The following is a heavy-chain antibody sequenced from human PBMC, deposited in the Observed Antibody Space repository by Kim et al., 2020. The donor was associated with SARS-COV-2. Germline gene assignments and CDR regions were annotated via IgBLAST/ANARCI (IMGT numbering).Heavy chain of an antibody. CDR2: ISYDGSNK. CDR1: GFTFSSYG. D-gene: IGHD3-3*01. Sequence: GGSLRLSCAASGFTFSSYGMHWVRQAPGKGLEWVAVISYDGSNKYYADSVKGRFTISRDNSKNTLYLQMNSLRAEDTAVYYCAKSSYYDFRRGMDVWGQGTTVTVSS. V-gene: IGHV3-30*18. J-gene: IGHJ6*02. CDR3: AKSSYYDFRRGMDV.